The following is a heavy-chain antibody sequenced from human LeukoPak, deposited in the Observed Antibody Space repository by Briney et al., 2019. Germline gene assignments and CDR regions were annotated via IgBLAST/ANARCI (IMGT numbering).Heavy chain of an antibody. Sequence: PGGSLRLSCAASGFTFSSYEMNWVRQAPGKGLEWVSYISSSSSTIYYADSVKGRFTISRDNAKNSLYLQMNSLRAEDTAVYYCARDQSMTTVTNDEGTDNWFDPWGQGTLVTVSS. D-gene: IGHD4-17*01. CDR1: GFTFSSYE. V-gene: IGHV3-48*01. CDR2: ISSSSSTI. CDR3: ARDQSMTTVTNDEGTDNWFDP. J-gene: IGHJ5*02.